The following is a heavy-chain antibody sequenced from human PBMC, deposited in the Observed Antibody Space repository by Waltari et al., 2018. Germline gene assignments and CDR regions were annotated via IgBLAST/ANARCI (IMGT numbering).Heavy chain of an antibody. J-gene: IGHJ6*02. D-gene: IGHD4-4*01. CDR1: GYTFIDYG. V-gene: IGHV1-18*01. CDR3: ARGVFYTKYGSKSHFYGLDV. Sequence: QVQLVQSGGEVKKPGATVKVSCKASGYTFIDYGINWVRQAPGQGLERIGWVSPNNEKTKDAQKGQGRVTMTTDTSTRTAYMVRRSLTSDDAAIYYCARGVFYTKYGSKSHFYGLDVWGQGTTITVSS. CDR2: VSPNNEKT.